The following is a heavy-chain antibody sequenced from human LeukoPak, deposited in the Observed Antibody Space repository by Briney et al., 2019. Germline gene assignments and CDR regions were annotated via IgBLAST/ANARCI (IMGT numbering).Heavy chain of an antibody. V-gene: IGHV4-59*08. CDR1: GGSIVSHY. Sequence: SETLSLTCTVSGGSIVSHYWSWIRQPPGKGLEWIGYIYYTGSTNYNPSLKSRVTISVDTSKNQFSLKLSSVTAADTAVYYCARYLAAGYFDLWGRGTLVTVSS. CDR3: ARYLAAGYFDL. J-gene: IGHJ2*01. CDR2: IYYTGST. D-gene: IGHD6-25*01.